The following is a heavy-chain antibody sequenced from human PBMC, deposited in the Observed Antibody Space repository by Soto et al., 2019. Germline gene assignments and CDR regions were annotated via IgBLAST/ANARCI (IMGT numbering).Heavy chain of an antibody. CDR1: GGTFSRHA. CDR2: IIPIFGTA. Sequence: QVQLVQSGAEVRKPGSSVKVSCKASGGTFSRHAISWVRQAPGQGLEWMGGIIPIFGTANHVEKFQGRVTISADESTCKVYMELSSRRSEDTAMYYGSRGGRYDSNDYYYAYLGQGTLVIVSS. V-gene: IGHV1-69*01. J-gene: IGHJ4*02. D-gene: IGHD3-22*01. CDR3: SRGGRYDSNDYYYAY.